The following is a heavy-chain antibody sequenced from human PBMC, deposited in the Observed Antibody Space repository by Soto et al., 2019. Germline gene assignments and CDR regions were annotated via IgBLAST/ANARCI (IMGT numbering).Heavy chain of an antibody. CDR2: IYYSGST. J-gene: IGHJ5*02. CDR3: ARQGTAAAGTWVWFDP. CDR1: GGSISSYY. Sequence: QVQLQESGPGLVKPSETLSLTCTVSGGSISSYYWSWIRQPPGKGLEWIGYIYYSGSTNYNPSLKSRVTISVDTSKNQCSLKLSSVTAADTAVYYCARQGTAAAGTWVWFDPWGQGTLVTVSS. D-gene: IGHD6-13*01. V-gene: IGHV4-59*08.